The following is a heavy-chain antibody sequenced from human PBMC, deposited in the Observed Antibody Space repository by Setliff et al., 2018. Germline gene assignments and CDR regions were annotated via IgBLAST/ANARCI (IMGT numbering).Heavy chain of an antibody. J-gene: IGHJ4*02. CDR1: GFTFGDYG. CDR3: ATSDWYAAFDH. CDR2: IKQDESEK. V-gene: IGHV3-7*01. Sequence: GGSLRLSCTASGFTFGDYGMNWVRQAPGKGLEWVANIKQDESEKHYVGSVKGRFTISRDNARNSVYLQMNSLRAEDAAVYYCATSDWYAAFDHWGQGTLVTVSS. D-gene: IGHD6-19*01.